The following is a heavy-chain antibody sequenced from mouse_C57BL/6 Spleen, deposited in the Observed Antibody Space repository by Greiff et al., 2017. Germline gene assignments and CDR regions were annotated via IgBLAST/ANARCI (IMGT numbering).Heavy chain of an antibody. V-gene: IGHV1-18*01. CDR2: INPNNGGT. J-gene: IGHJ1*03. Sequence: EVQLQQSGPELVKPGASVKIPCKASGYTFTDYNMDWVKQSHGKSLEWIGDINPNNGGTIYNQKFKGKATLTVDKSSSTAYMELRSLTSGDTAVYYCARFRDYSNEYFDVWGTGTTVTVSS. CDR1: GYTFTDYN. CDR3: ARFRDYSNEYFDV. D-gene: IGHD2-5*01.